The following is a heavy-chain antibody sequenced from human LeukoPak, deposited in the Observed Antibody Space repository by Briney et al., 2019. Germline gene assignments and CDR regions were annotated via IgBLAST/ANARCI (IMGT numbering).Heavy chain of an antibody. CDR1: GGSISSSSYY. J-gene: IGHJ4*02. CDR2: IYYSGST. CDR3: ARGQTYYYGSGSYYNFDEDY. V-gene: IGHV4-39*01. D-gene: IGHD3-10*01. Sequence: SETLSLTCTVSGGSISSSSYYWGWIRQPPGKGLEWIGSIYYSGSTYYNPSLKSRVTISVDTSKNQFSLKLSSVTAADTAVYYCARGQTYYYGSGSYYNFDEDYWGQGTLVTVSS.